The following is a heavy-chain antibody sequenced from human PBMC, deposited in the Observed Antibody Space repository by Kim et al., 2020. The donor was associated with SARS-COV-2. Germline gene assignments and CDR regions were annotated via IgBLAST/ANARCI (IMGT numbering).Heavy chain of an antibody. Sequence: GGSLRLSCAASGFTFSSYAMSWVRQAPGKGLEWVSAISGSGGSTYYADSVKGRFTISRDNSKNTLYLQMNSLRAEDTAVYYCAAAYSGSYYADYWGQGTLVTVSS. CDR3: AAAYSGSYYADY. CDR1: GFTFSSYA. D-gene: IGHD1-26*01. J-gene: IGHJ4*02. CDR2: ISGSGGST. V-gene: IGHV3-23*01.